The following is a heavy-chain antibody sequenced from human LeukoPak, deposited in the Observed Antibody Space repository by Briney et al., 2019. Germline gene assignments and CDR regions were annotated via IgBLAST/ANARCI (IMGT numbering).Heavy chain of an antibody. CDR2: INHSGST. V-gene: IGHV4-34*01. Sequence: SETLSLTCAVYGGSFSGYYWSWIRQPPGKGLEWMGEINHSGSTNYNLSLKSRVTISVDTSKNQFSLKLSSVTAADTAVYYCARGKGSPENYYYYYMDVWGKGTTVTVSS. D-gene: IGHD6-13*01. CDR1: GGSFSGYY. J-gene: IGHJ6*03. CDR3: ARGKGSPENYYYYYMDV.